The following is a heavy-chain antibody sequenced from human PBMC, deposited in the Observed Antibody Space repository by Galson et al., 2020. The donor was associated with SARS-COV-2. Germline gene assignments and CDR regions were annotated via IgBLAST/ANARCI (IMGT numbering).Heavy chain of an antibody. CDR2: INPSGGST. V-gene: IGHV1-46*01. D-gene: IGHD3-22*01. Sequence: ASVKVSCKASGYTFTSYYMHWVRQAPGQGLEWMGIINPSGGSTRYAQKFQGRVTMTRDTSTSTVYMELSSLRSEDTAVYYCARDTYYDSSGYYPPPFDDWGQGTLVTVSS. J-gene: IGHJ4*02. CDR1: GYTFTSYY. CDR3: ARDTYYDSSGYYPPPFDD.